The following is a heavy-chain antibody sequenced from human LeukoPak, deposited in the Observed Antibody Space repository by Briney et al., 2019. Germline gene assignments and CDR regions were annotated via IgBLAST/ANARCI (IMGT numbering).Heavy chain of an antibody. CDR3: AADLWGVASG. V-gene: IGHV3-7*01. Sequence: GGSLRLSCAASGFTFSSYWMSWVRQVPGKGLEWVANIKQDGSEKYYVDSVKGRFTISRDNSKNTLYVQMNSLRPEDTAVYYCAADLWGVASGWGQGTLVTAFS. CDR2: IKQDGSEK. J-gene: IGHJ4*02. D-gene: IGHD3-10*01. CDR1: GFTFSSYW.